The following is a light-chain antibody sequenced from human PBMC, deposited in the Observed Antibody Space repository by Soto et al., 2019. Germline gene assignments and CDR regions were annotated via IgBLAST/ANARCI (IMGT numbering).Light chain of an antibody. J-gene: IGLJ1*01. V-gene: IGLV1-51*02. CDR1: SSNIGHNY. CDR2: ENN. Sequence: QSVLTQPPSVSAAPGQTVTISCSGSSSNIGHNYVSWYQQLPGTAPTLLIYENNKRPSGIPDRFSGSKSGTSATLGITGLQTGDEADYYCGAWDSSLSATVFGTGTKLTVL. CDR3: GAWDSSLSATV.